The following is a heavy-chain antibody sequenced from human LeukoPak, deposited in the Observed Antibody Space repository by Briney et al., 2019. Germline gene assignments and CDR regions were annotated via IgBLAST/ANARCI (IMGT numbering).Heavy chain of an antibody. CDR1: GFTFSSYW. D-gene: IGHD3-10*01. CDR3: ARVGSGWFGELYLDY. V-gene: IGHV3-7*03. J-gene: IGHJ4*02. Sequence: PGGSLRLSCAASGFTFSSYWMSWVRQAPGKGLEWVADIKQDGSEKYYVDSVKGRFTISRDNAKNSLYLQMNSLRAEDTAVYYCARVGSGWFGELYLDYWGQGTLVTVSS. CDR2: IKQDGSEK.